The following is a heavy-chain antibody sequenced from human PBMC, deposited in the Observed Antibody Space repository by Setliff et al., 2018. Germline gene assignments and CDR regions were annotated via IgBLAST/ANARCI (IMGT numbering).Heavy chain of an antibody. D-gene: IGHD1-26*01. Sequence: PSETLSLTCTASGGSISNYHWSWIRQPAGKGLEWIGRIYTSGSTNYNPSLKSRVTMSVDTSKNQFSLKLNSVTAADTAVYYCARKGISALSGAFDMWGQGTMVTVSS. J-gene: IGHJ3*02. CDR3: ARKGISALSGAFDM. CDR1: GGSISNYH. V-gene: IGHV4-4*07. CDR2: IYTSGST.